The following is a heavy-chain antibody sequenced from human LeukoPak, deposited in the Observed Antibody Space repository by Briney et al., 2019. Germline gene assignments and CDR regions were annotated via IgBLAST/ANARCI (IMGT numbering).Heavy chain of an antibody. J-gene: IGHJ4*02. CDR2: INHSGST. V-gene: IGHV4-34*01. CDR3: ARGKRGYSSSWYDY. CDR1: RGCFIGYY. D-gene: IGHD6-13*01. Sequence: PSETPSLTCAVYRGCFIGYYWSWIRQPPGNGLEWIGEINHSGSTNYNPSLKSRVTISVDTSKNQFSLKLSSVTAADTAVYYCARGKRGYSSSWYDYWGQGTLVTVSS.